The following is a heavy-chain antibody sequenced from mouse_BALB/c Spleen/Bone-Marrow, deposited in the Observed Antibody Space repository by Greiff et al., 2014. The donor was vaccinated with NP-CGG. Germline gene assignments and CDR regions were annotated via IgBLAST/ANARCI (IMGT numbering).Heavy chain of an antibody. V-gene: IGHV1-20*02. CDR1: GYSFTGYF. CDR3: ARGDYRCDEGYFDC. CDR2: INPYNGDT. D-gene: IGHD2-14*01. Sequence: EVKLVESGPELVKPGASVKISCKASGYSFTGYFMNWVMQSHGKSLEWIGRINPYNGDTFYNQKFKGKAILTVDKSSSTAHMELRSLASEDSAVYYCARGDYRCDEGYFDCWGQGTSLTVSS. J-gene: IGHJ2*02.